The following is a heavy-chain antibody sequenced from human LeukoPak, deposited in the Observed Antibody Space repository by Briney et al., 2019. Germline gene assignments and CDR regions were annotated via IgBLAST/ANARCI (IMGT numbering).Heavy chain of an antibody. Sequence: PSGTLSLTCAVSGYSISSGYYWGWIRQPPGKGLEWIGSIYHSGSTYYNPSLKSRVTISVDTSKNQFSLKLSSVTAADTAVYYCARQFGVVIQRVYYYYYMDVWGKGTTVTVSS. CDR2: IYHSGST. CDR1: GYSISSGYY. D-gene: IGHD3-3*01. V-gene: IGHV4-38-2*01. J-gene: IGHJ6*03. CDR3: ARQFGVVIQRVYYYYYMDV.